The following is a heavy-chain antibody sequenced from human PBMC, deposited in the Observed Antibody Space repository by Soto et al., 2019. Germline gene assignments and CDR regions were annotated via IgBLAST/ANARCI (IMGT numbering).Heavy chain of an antibody. V-gene: IGHV4-30-4*01. J-gene: IGHJ4*02. Sequence: SETLSLTCTVSGGSTSSGDYYWSWIRQPPGKGLEWIGHIYNSGSTYSNPSLKSRVTISVDTSKNQFSLKLSSVTAADTAVYYCARGPDGDKVDYWGQGTLVTVSS. CDR3: ARGPDGDKVDY. CDR2: IYNSGST. CDR1: GGSTSSGDYY. D-gene: IGHD7-27*01.